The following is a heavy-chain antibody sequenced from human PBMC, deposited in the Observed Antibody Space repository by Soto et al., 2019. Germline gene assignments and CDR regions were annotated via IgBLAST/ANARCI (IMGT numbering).Heavy chain of an antibody. CDR1: EDTFRNYA. CDR3: ASTKADSSVYYYWYIGL. D-gene: IGHD3-22*01. J-gene: IGHJ2*01. V-gene: IGHV1-69*06. Sequence: QVELVQSGAEVKKPGSSVKVSCQASEDTFRNYAISWVRQAPGQGLEWLGGIIPIFGTANYAQKFQCRVTIPADTSANRVYLELSSLRSEDTAVYYCASTKADSSVYYYWYIGLWRRGSLVTVSS. CDR2: IIPIFGTA.